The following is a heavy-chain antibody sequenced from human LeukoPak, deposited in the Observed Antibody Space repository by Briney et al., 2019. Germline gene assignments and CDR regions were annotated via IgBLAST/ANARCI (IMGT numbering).Heavy chain of an antibody. D-gene: IGHD6-19*01. J-gene: IGHJ4*02. CDR3: AKESEQWLPDY. Sequence: PGGSLRLSCAASGFTFSSYGMHWVRQAPGKGLEWLAVISYDGSNKYYADSVKGRFTISRDNSKNTLYLQMNSLRAEDTAVYYCAKESEQWLPDYWGQGTLVTVSS. CDR2: ISYDGSNK. CDR1: GFTFSSYG. V-gene: IGHV3-30*18.